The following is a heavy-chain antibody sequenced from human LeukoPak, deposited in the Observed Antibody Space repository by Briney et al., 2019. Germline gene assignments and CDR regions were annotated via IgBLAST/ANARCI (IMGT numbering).Heavy chain of an antibody. V-gene: IGHV2-5*02. CDR2: IYWDDDK. Sequence: VSGPTLVNPTQTLTLTCTFSGFSLSTSGVGVGWIRQPPGKALEWLALIYWDDDKRYSPSLKTRLTISKDTPKNQVVLTMTNMDPVDTATYYCARSYGSGRIDYWGQGTLVTVSS. CDR1: GFSLSTSGVG. CDR3: ARSYGSGRIDY. J-gene: IGHJ4*02. D-gene: IGHD3-10*01.